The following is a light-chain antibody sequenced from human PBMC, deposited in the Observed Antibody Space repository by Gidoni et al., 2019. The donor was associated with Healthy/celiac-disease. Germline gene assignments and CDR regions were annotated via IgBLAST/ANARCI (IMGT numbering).Light chain of an antibody. CDR1: QSISSW. J-gene: IGKJ1*01. V-gene: IGKV1-5*01. Sequence: DIQMTQYPSTLSASVGDRVTITCRASQSISSWLAWYQQKPGVPSRFSGSGSGTEFTLTISSLQPDDFATYYCQQYNSYSTFGQGTKVEIK. CDR3: QQYNSYST.